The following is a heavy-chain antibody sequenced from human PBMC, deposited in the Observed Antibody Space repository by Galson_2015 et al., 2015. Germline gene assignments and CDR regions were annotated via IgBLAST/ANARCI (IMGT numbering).Heavy chain of an antibody. CDR3: VVGPTVTGIFDY. D-gene: IGHD4-17*01. CDR1: GGTFSSYA. Sequence: SVKVSCKASGGTFSSYAISWVRQAPGQGLEWMGGIIPIFGTANYAQKFQGRVTITADESTSTAYMELSSLRSEDTAVYYCVVGPTVTGIFDYWGQGTLVTVSS. V-gene: IGHV1-69*13. J-gene: IGHJ4*02. CDR2: IIPIFGTA.